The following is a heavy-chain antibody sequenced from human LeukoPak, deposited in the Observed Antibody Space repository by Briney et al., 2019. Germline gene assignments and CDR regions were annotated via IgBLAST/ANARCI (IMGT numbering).Heavy chain of an antibody. D-gene: IGHD3-10*01. J-gene: IGHJ5*01. Sequence: SETLSLTCTVSGGSISSSSYYWGWIRQPPGKGLECIGSIYYSGSTYYNPSLKSRVTISVDTSKNQFSLKLSSVTAADTAVYYCARDRDYYTSGTWFDSWGQGTLVTVSS. CDR3: ARDRDYYTSGTWFDS. CDR2: IYYSGST. V-gene: IGHV4-39*07. CDR1: GGSISSSSYY.